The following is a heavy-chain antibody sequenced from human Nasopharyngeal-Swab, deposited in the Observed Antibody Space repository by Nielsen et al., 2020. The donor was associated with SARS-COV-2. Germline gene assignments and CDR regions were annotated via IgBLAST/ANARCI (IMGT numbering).Heavy chain of an antibody. CDR1: GFTFSSYG. D-gene: IGHD3-10*01. V-gene: IGHV3-33*01. CDR2: IWYDGSNK. J-gene: IGHJ6*02. CDR3: ARDPTMVRGVISYYGMDV. Sequence: GESLKISCAASGFTFSSYGMHWVRQAPGKGLEWVAVIWYDGSNKYYADSVKGRFTISRDNSKNTLYLQMNSLRAEDTAVYYCARDPTMVRGVISYYGMDVWGQGTTVTVSS.